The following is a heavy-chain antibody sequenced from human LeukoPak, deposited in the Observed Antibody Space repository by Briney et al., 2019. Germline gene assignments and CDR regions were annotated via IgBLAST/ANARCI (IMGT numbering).Heavy chain of an antibody. CDR1: GFTFSSYW. CDR3: AREGGVTVTTGYYYYMDV. V-gene: IGHV3-7*01. J-gene: IGHJ6*03. D-gene: IGHD4-17*01. CDR2: IKQDGSEK. Sequence: GGSLRLSCAASGFTFSSYWMSWVRQAPGKGLEWVVNIKQDGSEKYYVDSVKGRFTISRDNAKNSLYLQMNSLRAEDTAVYYCAREGGVTVTTGYYYYMDVWGKGTTVTVSS.